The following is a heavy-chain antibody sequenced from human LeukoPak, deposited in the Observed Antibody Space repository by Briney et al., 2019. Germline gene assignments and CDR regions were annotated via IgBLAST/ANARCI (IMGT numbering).Heavy chain of an antibody. CDR3: ARDLYGGNPNALDY. J-gene: IGHJ4*02. D-gene: IGHD4-23*01. CDR2: ISYDGSNK. V-gene: IGHV3-30*01. CDR1: GFTFSSYA. Sequence: GGSLRLSCAASGFTFSSYAMHWVRQAPGKGLEWVAVISYDGSNKYYADSVKGRFTISRDNSKNTLYLQMNSLRAEDTAVYYCARDLYGGNPNALDYWRQGTLVTVSS.